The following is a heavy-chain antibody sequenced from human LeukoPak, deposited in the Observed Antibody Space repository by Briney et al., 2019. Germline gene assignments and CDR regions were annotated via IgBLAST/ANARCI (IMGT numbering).Heavy chain of an antibody. V-gene: IGHV3-21*01. CDR2: ISSGTSFI. CDR3: ARDRDYGDYVDSAFDI. Sequence: GGSLRLSCAASGFPFSSYSMNWVRQAPGKGLEWVSSISSGTSFIYYADSVKGRFTISRDNAKNSLYLQMNSLRAEDTAVYYCARDRDYGDYVDSAFDIWGQGTMVTVSS. D-gene: IGHD4-17*01. J-gene: IGHJ3*02. CDR1: GFPFSSYS.